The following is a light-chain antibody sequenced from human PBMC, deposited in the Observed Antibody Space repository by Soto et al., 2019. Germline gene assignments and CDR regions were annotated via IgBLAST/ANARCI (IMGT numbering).Light chain of an antibody. J-gene: IGKJ4*01. CDR2: GAS. CDR3: QQYNNWPPLT. Sequence: EIVMTQSQATLSVSPGERATLSCRASQSVSINLAWYQQKPGQAPRLLIYGASTRATGIPARFSGSGSGTEFTLTISSLQSEDFAVYYCQQYNNWPPLTFGGGTKVEIK. CDR1: QSVSIN. V-gene: IGKV3-15*01.